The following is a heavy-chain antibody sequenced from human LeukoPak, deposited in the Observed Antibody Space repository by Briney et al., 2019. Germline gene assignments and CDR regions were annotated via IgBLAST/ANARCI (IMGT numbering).Heavy chain of an antibody. CDR1: GYSFTTYD. Sequence: ASVKVSCKASGYSFTTYDINWFRQAAGQGLEWMAWMNPNSDNTGYAQKFQGRVTITRNTSISTAYLELSSLRSEDTAVYYCARRVSSGWSGKFDFWGQGTLVTVSS. CDR3: ARRVSSGWSGKFDF. CDR2: MNPNSDNT. J-gene: IGHJ4*02. V-gene: IGHV1-8*03. D-gene: IGHD6-19*01.